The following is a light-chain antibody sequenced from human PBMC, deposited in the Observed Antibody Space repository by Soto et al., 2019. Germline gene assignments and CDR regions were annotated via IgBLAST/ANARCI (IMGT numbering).Light chain of an antibody. J-gene: IGKJ1*01. V-gene: IGKV3-15*01. CDR1: QSVSNK. Sequence: EIVMTQSPATLSVSPGERTTLSCRASQSVSNKLVWYQQKPGQAPRLLIYAASTRATGIPARFSGSGSETEFTLTISRLEPEDFAVYYCQQYGSSPRTFGQGTKV. CDR2: AAS. CDR3: QQYGSSPRT.